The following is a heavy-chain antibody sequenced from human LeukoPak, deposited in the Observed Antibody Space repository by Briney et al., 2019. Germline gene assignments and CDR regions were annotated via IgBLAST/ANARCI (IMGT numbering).Heavy chain of an antibody. V-gene: IGHV4-59*01. J-gene: IGHJ4*02. CDR3: ARGSLEHSSILEK. CDR1: GGSISSYY. D-gene: IGHD1-1*01. Sequence: SETLSLTCTVSGGSISSYYWSWIRQPPGKGLEWIGYIYYSGSTNYNPSLKSRVTISVDTSKNQFSLRLTSVIAADTAVYYCARGSLEHSSILEKWGQGTLVTVSA. CDR2: IYYSGST.